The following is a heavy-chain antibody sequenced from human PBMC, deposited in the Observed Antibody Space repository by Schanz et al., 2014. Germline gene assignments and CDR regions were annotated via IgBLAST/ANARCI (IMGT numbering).Heavy chain of an antibody. J-gene: IGHJ4*02. V-gene: IGHV3-23*04. Sequence: EVQLAESGGGLVQPGGSLRLSCAASGFTFSGFWMTWVRQAPGKGLEWVSAISGSGGSTYYADSVKGRFTISRDNAKSSLYLQMNSLRVEDTAVYYCARGGPAYYFDDWGQGTLLTVSS. CDR1: GFTFSGFW. CDR2: ISGSGGST. CDR3: ARGGPAYYFDD.